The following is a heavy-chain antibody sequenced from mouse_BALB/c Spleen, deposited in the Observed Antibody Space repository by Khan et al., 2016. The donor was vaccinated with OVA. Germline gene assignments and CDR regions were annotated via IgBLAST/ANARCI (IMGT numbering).Heavy chain of an antibody. Sequence: EVELVESGGGLVKPGGPLKLSCAASGFTFSTYAMSWVRQTPEKRLEWVATISSGGDYTYYPDSVKGRFTISIDNAKNTLYLQMNSLRSEDTAMYYCARHNYGPFAYWGQGTLVTVSA. J-gene: IGHJ3*01. CDR3: ARHNYGPFAY. CDR2: ISSGGDYT. D-gene: IGHD1-1*01. CDR1: GFTFSTYA. V-gene: IGHV5-9-3*01.